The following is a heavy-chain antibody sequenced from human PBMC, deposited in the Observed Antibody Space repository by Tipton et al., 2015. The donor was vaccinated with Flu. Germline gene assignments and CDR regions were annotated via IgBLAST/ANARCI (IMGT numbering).Heavy chain of an antibody. CDR2: IYYSGST. Sequence: TLSLTCTVSGGSISSYYWSWIRQPPGKGLEWIGYIYYSGSTNYNPSLKSRVTIPVDTSKNQFSLKLSSVTAADTAVYYCAREGVDLLTKKYYYYGMDVWGQGTTVTVSS. V-gene: IGHV4-59*01. CDR1: GGSISSYY. J-gene: IGHJ6*02. D-gene: IGHD3-10*01. CDR3: AREGVDLLTKKYYYYGMDV.